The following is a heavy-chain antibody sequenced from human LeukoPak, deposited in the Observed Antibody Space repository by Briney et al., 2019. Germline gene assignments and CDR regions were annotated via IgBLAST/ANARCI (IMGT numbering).Heavy chain of an antibody. Sequence: SETLSLTCTVSGGSISSSSYYWGWIRQPPGKGLEWIGSIYYSGSTYYNPSLKSRVTISVDTSKNQFSLKLSSVTAADTAVYYCARDGGGSYHFDYWGQGTLVTVSS. CDR2: IYYSGST. D-gene: IGHD1-26*01. V-gene: IGHV4-39*07. CDR1: GGSISSSSYY. CDR3: ARDGGGSYHFDY. J-gene: IGHJ4*02.